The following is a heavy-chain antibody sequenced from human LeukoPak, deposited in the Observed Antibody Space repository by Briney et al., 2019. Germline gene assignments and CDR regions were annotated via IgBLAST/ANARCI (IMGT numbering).Heavy chain of an antibody. CDR1: GFTFSSYG. J-gene: IGHJ4*01. D-gene: IGHD6-19*01. CDR3: ARDYSGWTFDY. Sequence: GGSLRLSCAASGFTFSSYGMHWVRQAPGKGLEWVAVIWYDGSNKYYADSVKGRFTISRDNSKNTLYLQMNSLRAEDTAVYYCARDYSGWTFDYWGQEPWSPSPQ. V-gene: IGHV3-33*01. CDR2: IWYDGSNK.